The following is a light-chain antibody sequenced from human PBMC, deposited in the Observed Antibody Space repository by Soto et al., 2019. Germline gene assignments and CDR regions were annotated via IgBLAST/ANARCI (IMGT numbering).Light chain of an antibody. CDR3: QQRSEWPRT. V-gene: IGKV3-11*01. CDR2: DAS. J-gene: IGKJ1*01. CDR1: QSISSS. Sequence: EIVLTQSPATLSLSPGERATLSCRASQSISSSLAWYQQKPGQAPRLLIFDASSRTTGFPARFSGSGSGTDFNLTIGSLEPEDFAVYYCQQRSEWPRTFGQGTKVEIK.